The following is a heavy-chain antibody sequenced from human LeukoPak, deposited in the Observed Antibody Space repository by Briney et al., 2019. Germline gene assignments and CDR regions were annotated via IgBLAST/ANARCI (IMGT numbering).Heavy chain of an antibody. V-gene: IGHV4-4*02. D-gene: IGHD1-7*01. CDR1: GGSISSSNW. CDR2: IYNSGST. CDR3: AREEHWNYVGYYYYYYMDV. J-gene: IGHJ6*03. Sequence: PSETLSLTCAVSGGSISSSNWWCWVRQPPGKGLEWIGEIYNSGSTYYNPSLKSRVTISVDTSKNQFSLKLSSVTAVATAVYYCAREEHWNYVGYYYYYYMDVWGKGTTVTVSS.